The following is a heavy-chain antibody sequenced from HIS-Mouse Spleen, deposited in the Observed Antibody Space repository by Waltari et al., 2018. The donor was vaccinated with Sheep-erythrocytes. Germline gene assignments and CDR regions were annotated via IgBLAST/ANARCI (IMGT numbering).Heavy chain of an antibody. V-gene: IGHV1-69*04. CDR3: AQTGATTPHFDY. D-gene: IGHD1-26*01. CDR1: GGTFSSYA. Sequence: QVQLVQSGAEVKKPGSSVKVSCKASGGTFSSYAISWVRQAPGQGLEWMGRIIPHLGIANYGQKFQGRVPITADKATSTAYMELSSLRSEDTAVYYCAQTGATTPHFDYWGQGTLVTVSS. CDR2: IIPHLGIA. J-gene: IGHJ4*02.